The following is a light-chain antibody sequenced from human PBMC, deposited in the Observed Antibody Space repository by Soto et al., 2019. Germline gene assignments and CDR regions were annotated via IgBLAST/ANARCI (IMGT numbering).Light chain of an antibody. J-gene: IGLJ1*01. Sequence: QSALTQPASVSGSPGQSITISCTGTSSDVGSYNVVSWYQQHPGKAPKLMIYEVSKRPSGVSNRFSGSKSGNTASLTISGLQAEDEADYYCCSYARSSLLLYFFGTGTKVTVL. CDR3: CSYARSSLLLYF. CDR2: EVS. V-gene: IGLV2-23*02. CDR1: SSDVGSYNV.